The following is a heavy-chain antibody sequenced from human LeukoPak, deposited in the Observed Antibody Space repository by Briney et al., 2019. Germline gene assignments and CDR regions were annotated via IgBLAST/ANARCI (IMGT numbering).Heavy chain of an antibody. Sequence: ASVKVSCKASGGTFSSYAISWVRQAPGQGLEWMGGIIPIFGTANYAQKFQGRVTITADKSTSTAYMELSSLRSEDTAVYYCARYYYGSGGSLGYFDYWGQGTLSPSPQ. CDR3: ARYYYGSGGSLGYFDY. CDR2: IIPIFGTA. J-gene: IGHJ4*02. D-gene: IGHD3-10*01. V-gene: IGHV1-69*06. CDR1: GGTFSSYA.